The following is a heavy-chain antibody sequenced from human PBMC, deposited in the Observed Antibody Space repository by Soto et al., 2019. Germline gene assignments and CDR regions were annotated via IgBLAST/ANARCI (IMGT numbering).Heavy chain of an antibody. CDR2: IRSKANSYAT. J-gene: IGHJ4*02. CDR1: GFTFSGSA. CDR3: TLTYYYGAYYFDY. D-gene: IGHD3-10*01. Sequence: PGGSLRLSCAASGFTFSGSALHWVRQASGKGLEWLGRIRSKANSYATAYAGSVKGRFTISRDDSKNTAYLQMNSLKTEDTAVYYCTLTYYYGAYYFDYWGQGTLVTVSS. V-gene: IGHV3-73*01.